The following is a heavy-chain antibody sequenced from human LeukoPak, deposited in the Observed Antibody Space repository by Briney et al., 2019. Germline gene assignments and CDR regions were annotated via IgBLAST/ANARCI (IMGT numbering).Heavy chain of an antibody. CDR2: IYYSGST. J-gene: IGHJ4*02. CDR1: GGSLSSSSYY. V-gene: IGHV4-61*01. Sequence: SETLSLTCTVSGGSLSSSSYYWSWIRQPPGKGLEWIGYIYYSGSTNYNPSLKSRVTISVDTSKNQFSLKLSSVTAADTAVYYCARNIAEAAFDYWGQGTLVTVSS. CDR3: ARNIAEAAFDY. D-gene: IGHD6-19*01.